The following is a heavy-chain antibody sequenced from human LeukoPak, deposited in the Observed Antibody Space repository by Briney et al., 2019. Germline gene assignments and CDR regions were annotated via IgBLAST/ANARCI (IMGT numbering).Heavy chain of an antibody. Sequence: PSETLSLTCTVSGGSISSGGYYWSWIRQHPGKGLEWIGYIYYSGSTYYNPSLKSRVTISVDTSKNQFSLKLRSVTAADTAVYYCARRSSGVGMVAAAGTRWFDPWGQGTLVTVSS. CDR1: GGSISSGGYY. D-gene: IGHD6-13*01. J-gene: IGHJ5*02. CDR2: IYYSGST. V-gene: IGHV4-31*03. CDR3: ARRSSGVGMVAAAGTRWFDP.